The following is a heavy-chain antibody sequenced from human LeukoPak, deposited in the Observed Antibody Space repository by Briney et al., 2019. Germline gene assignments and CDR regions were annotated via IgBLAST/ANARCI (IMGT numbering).Heavy chain of an antibody. D-gene: IGHD1-26*01. J-gene: IGHJ4*02. CDR2: IHTSGTT. CDR3: ARTLKWTLVGFDY. CDR1: GGSINNYY. Sequence: SETLSLTCTVSGGSINNYYWNWIRQPAGKGLEWIGRIHTSGTTNYNPSLKSRVTISVDKSKNQFSLKVNSVTAADTAVYYCARTLKWTLVGFDYWGQGALVTVSS. V-gene: IGHV4-4*07.